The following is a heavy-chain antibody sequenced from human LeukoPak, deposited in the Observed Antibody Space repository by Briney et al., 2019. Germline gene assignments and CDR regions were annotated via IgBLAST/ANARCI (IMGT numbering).Heavy chain of an antibody. Sequence: ASVKVSCKASGYPFSGYYIHWVRQGPGQGLEWLGWINPESGATKYAQRFEGRVTLTRDTSVTTVLMELSGLRYDDSAVYYCARENLNYYGSGSYLYWGQGSQVTVSS. V-gene: IGHV1-2*02. CDR2: INPESGAT. J-gene: IGHJ4*02. D-gene: IGHD3-10*01. CDR3: ARENLNYYGSGSYLY. CDR1: GYPFSGYY.